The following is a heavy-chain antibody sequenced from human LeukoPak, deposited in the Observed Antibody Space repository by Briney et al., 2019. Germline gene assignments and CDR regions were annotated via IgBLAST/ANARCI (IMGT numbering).Heavy chain of an antibody. CDR1: GGSISGYY. J-gene: IGHJ4*02. V-gene: IGHV4-39*07. CDR2: IYYSGST. CDR3: ARSKVDYGFDY. Sequence: PSETLSLTCSVSGGSISGYYWGWIRQPPGKGLEWIGSIYYSGSTYYNPSLKSRVTISVDTSKSQFSLKLSSVTAADTAVYYCARSKVDYGFDYWGQGTLVTVSS. D-gene: IGHD4-17*01.